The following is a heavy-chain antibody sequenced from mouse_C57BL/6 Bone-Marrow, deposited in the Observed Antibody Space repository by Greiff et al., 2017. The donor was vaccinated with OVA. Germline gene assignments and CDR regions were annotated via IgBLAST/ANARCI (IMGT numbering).Heavy chain of an antibody. CDR2: ISSGGSYT. J-gene: IGHJ3*01. CDR3: ARGRLRRDAY. Sequence: EVKLVESGGDLVKPGGSLKLSCAASGFTFSSYGMSWVRQTPDKRLEWVATISSGGSYTYYPDSVKGRFTISRDNAKNTLYLQMSSLKSEDTAMYYCARGRLRRDAYWGQGTLVTVSA. D-gene: IGHD2-4*01. V-gene: IGHV5-6*01. CDR1: GFTFSSYG.